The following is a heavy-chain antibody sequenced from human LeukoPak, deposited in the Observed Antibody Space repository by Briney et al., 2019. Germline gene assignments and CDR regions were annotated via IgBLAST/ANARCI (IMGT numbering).Heavy chain of an antibody. D-gene: IGHD3-22*01. CDR3: ARARNYYDRSGFYYEGDAFDI. CDR1: GGSISSYH. Sequence: SETLSLTCTVSGGSISSYHWSWIRQPPGKGLESIGYIYSSGSTHYNPSLKSRVTISVDTSKNQFSLKLSSVTAADTAVYYCARARNYYDRSGFYYEGDAFDIWGQGTMVTVSS. V-gene: IGHV4-59*01. J-gene: IGHJ3*02. CDR2: IYSSGST.